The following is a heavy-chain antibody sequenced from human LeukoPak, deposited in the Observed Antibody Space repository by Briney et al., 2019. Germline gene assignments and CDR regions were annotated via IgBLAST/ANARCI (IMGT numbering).Heavy chain of an antibody. CDR2: IIPILGIV. CDR3: ARDQMHYYDSSGPRLDP. V-gene: IGHV1-69*04. J-gene: IGHJ5*02. CDR1: GGTFSSFA. Sequence: ASVKVSCKASGGTFSSFAISWVRQAPGQGLEWMGRIIPILGIVNYAQKFQGRVTITADKSTSTAYMELSSLRSEDTAVYYCARDQMHYYDSSGPRLDPWGQGTLVTVSS. D-gene: IGHD3-22*01.